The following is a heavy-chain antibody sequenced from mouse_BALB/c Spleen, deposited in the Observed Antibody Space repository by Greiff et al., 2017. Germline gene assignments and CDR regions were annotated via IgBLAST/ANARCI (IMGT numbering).Heavy chain of an antibody. CDR2: INPSSGYT. V-gene: IGHV1-4*01. Sequence: QVQLQQSGAELARPGASVKMSCKASGYTFTSYTMHWVKQRPGQGLEWIGYINPSSGYTNYNQKFKDKATLTADKSSSTAYMQLSSLTSEDSAVYYCARSKAYYYAMDYWGQGTSVTVSS. D-gene: IGHD1-3*01. CDR3: ARSKAYYYAMDY. J-gene: IGHJ4*01. CDR1: GYTFTSYT.